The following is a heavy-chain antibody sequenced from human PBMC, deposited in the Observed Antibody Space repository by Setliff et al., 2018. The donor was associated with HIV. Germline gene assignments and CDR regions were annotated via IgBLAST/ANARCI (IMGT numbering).Heavy chain of an antibody. CDR2: INPSGGST. CDR1: GYTFTSYD. CDR3: ARQDHSSVNTGSLYAFDV. Sequence: ASVKVSCKASGYTFTSYDMHWVRQAPGQGLEWMGIINPSGGSTSYAQKFQGRVTMTRDTSIYTVYMELTGPTSDDTAVYYCARQDHSSVNTGSLYAFDVWGQGTMVTVS. D-gene: IGHD2-8*02. J-gene: IGHJ3*01. V-gene: IGHV1-46*01.